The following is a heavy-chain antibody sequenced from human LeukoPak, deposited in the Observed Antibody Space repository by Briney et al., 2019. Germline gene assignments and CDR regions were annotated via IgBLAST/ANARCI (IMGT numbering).Heavy chain of an antibody. CDR3: ARGPAGYNYYFVY. CDR2: IIPIFGTA. CDR1: GGTFSSYA. J-gene: IGHJ4*02. V-gene: IGHV1-69*05. Sequence: SVKVSCKASGGTFSSYAISWVRQAPGQGLEWMGGIIPIFGTANYAQKFQGRVTITTDESMSTAYMELSSLRSEDTAVYYCARGPAGYNYYFVYWGQGTLVTVSS. D-gene: IGHD5-24*01.